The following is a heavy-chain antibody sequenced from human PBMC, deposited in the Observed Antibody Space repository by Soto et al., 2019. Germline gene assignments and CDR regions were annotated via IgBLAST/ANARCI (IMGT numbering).Heavy chain of an antibody. CDR3: AKDRGYYDSSGYFGAFDI. J-gene: IGHJ3*02. V-gene: IGHV3-30*18. CDR2: ISYDGSNK. CDR1: GFTFSSYG. Sequence: QVQLVESGGGVVQPGRSLRLSCAASGFTFSSYGMHWVRQAPGKGLEWVAVISYDGSNKYYADSVKGRFTISRDNSKNTLYLQMNSLRAEDTAVYYCAKDRGYYDSSGYFGAFDIWCQGTMVTVSS. D-gene: IGHD3-22*01.